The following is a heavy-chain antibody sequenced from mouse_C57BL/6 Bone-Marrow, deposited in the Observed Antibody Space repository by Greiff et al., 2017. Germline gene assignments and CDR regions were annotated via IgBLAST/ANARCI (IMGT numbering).Heavy chain of an antibody. J-gene: IGHJ1*03. CDR1: GYSITSGYY. D-gene: IGHD2-2*01. CDR2: LSYDGSN. CDR3: AREGGLRWYFDV. V-gene: IGHV3-6*01. Sequence: EVKLVESGPGLVKPSQSLSLTCSVSGYSITSGYYWYWIRQFPGNTLEWMGSLSYDGSNTYNPSLKNRISITRDTSKNQFFLKLHSVTTEVTATDYCAREGGLRWYFDVWGTGTTVTVSS.